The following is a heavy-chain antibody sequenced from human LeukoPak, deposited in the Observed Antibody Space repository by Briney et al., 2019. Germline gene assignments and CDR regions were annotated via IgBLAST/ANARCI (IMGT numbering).Heavy chain of an antibody. Sequence: ASVKVSCKASGYTFTSYGISWVRQAPGQGLEWMGWISAYNGNTNYAQKLQGRVTMTTDTSASTAYMELSSLRSEDTAVYYCAREHDFWSGSYYGMDVWGQGTTVTVSS. CDR2: ISAYNGNT. V-gene: IGHV1-18*01. D-gene: IGHD3-3*01. CDR1: GYTFTSYG. CDR3: AREHDFWSGSYYGMDV. J-gene: IGHJ6*02.